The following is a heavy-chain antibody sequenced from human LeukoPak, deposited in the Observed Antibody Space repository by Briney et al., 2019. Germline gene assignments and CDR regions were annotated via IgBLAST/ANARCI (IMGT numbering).Heavy chain of an antibody. Sequence: ASVKVSCKASGYTFITYYIHWVRQAPGQGLEWMGIINPNGGTTSYAQKFQGRVTMTRDTSTSTVYMELSSLRSDGTAMYYCARESPPNWFDPWGQGTLVTVSS. CDR2: INPNGGTT. CDR3: ARESPPNWFDP. V-gene: IGHV1-46*01. CDR1: GYTFITYY. J-gene: IGHJ5*02.